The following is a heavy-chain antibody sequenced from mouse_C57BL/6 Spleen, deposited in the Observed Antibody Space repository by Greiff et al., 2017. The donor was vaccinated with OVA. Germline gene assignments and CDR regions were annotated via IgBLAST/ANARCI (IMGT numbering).Heavy chain of an antibody. D-gene: IGHD2-4*01. V-gene: IGHV5-4*01. CDR3: ARDEGLRRGFAY. J-gene: IGHJ3*01. CDR2: ISDGGSYT. CDR1: GFTFSSYA. Sequence: EVQVVESGGGLVKPGGSLKLSCAASGFTFSSYAMSWVRQTPEKRLEWVATISDGGSYTYYPANVKGRFTISRDNAKNNLYLQMSHLKSEDTAMYYCARDEGLRRGFAYWGQGTLVTVSA.